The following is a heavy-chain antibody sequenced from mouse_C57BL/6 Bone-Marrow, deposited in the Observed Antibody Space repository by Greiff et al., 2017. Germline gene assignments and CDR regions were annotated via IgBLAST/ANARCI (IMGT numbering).Heavy chain of an antibody. CDR1: GISITTGNYR. V-gene: IGHV3-5*01. J-gene: IGHJ2*01. Sequence: EVQLQQSGPGLVKPSQTVFLTCTVTGISITTGNYRWRWIRQFPGNKLEWIGYIYYSGTITYNPSLTSRTTITRDTPKNQFFLEMNSLTAEDKATYYCALATVVMYYFDYWGQGTTLTVSS. D-gene: IGHD1-1*01. CDR3: ALATVVMYYFDY. CDR2: IYYSGTI.